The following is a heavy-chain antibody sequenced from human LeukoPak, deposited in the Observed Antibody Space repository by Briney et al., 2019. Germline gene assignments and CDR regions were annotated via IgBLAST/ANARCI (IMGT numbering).Heavy chain of an antibody. J-gene: IGHJ4*01. D-gene: IGHD6-19*01. CDR1: GFSFSSYC. CDR3: ARILDSAWGELGY. CDR2: IRTDGSNK. Sequence: GGSLRLSCAGSGFSFSSYCMHWVRQAPGKGLEWMAFIRTDGSNKYYADSVKGRFTISRDNSKNTLYLQMNSLIAEDTAVYYCARILDSAWGELGYWGQGTLVTVSS. V-gene: IGHV3-30*02.